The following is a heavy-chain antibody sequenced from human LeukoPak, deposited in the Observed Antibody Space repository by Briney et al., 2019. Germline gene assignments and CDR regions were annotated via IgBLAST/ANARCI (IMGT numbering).Heavy chain of an antibody. V-gene: IGHV1-46*01. CDR2: INPSGGST. Sequence: ASVKVSCKASGYTFTSNYMHWVRQAPGQGLEWMGIINPSGGSTSYAQKFQGRVTMTRDTSTSTVYMELSSLRSEDTAVYYCARGPRIAAAGPARFDYWGQGTLVTVSS. J-gene: IGHJ4*02. CDR3: ARGPRIAAAGPARFDY. CDR1: GYTFTSNY. D-gene: IGHD6-13*01.